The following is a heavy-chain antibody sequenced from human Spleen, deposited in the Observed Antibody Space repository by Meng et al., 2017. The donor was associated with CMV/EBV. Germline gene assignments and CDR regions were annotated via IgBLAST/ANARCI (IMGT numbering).Heavy chain of an antibody. CDR3: ATNAKLGRDY. Sequence: EVQLVEAGGGLVKPGGSLRLSCAGSGFTFSNAWMSWVRQAPGKGLVWVSRINSDGSSTSYADSVKGRFTISRDNAKNTLYLQMNSLRAEDTAVYYCATNAKLGRDYWGQGTLVTVSS. V-gene: IGHV3-74*02. D-gene: IGHD7-27*01. CDR2: INSDGSST. J-gene: IGHJ4*02. CDR1: GFTFSNAW.